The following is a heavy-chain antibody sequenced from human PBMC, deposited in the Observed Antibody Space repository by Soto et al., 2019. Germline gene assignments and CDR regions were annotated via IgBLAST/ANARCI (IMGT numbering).Heavy chain of an antibody. J-gene: IGHJ4*02. CDR1: GYTFTRYD. CDR2: MNPNSGNT. CDR3: ARALYGDKVDY. Sequence: QVQLVQSGAEVKKPGASVKVSCKASGYTFTRYDINWVRQATVQGVEWMGWMNPNSGNTGYAQKFQGRVTMTRNTSISTDYMELSSLRSEDTAWYYCARALYGDKVDYWGQGNLVTVAS. D-gene: IGHD4-17*01. V-gene: IGHV1-8*01.